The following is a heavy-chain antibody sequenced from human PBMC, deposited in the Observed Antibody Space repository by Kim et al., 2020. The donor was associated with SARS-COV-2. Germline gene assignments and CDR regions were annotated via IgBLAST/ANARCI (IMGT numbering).Heavy chain of an antibody. Sequence: GGSLRLSCAASGFTFSSYEMNWVRQAPGKGLEWVSYISSSGSTIYYADSVKGRFTISRDNAKNSLYLQMNSLRAEDTAVYYCARDLYYYGSGTLHSYYYYYYGMDVWGQGTTVTVSS. CDR3: ARDLYYYGSGTLHSYYYYYYGMDV. CDR1: GFTFSSYE. J-gene: IGHJ6*02. D-gene: IGHD3-10*01. V-gene: IGHV3-48*03. CDR2: ISSSGSTI.